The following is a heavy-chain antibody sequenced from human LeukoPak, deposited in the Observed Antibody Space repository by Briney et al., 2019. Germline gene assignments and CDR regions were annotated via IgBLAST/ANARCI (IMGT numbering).Heavy chain of an antibody. CDR2: IYTSGST. CDR3: ARGALMVFGGNYYYYMDV. D-gene: IGHD2-8*01. CDR1: GGSISSYY. Sequence: PSETLSLTCTVSGGSISSYYWSWTRQPAGKGLEWIGRIYTSGSTNYNPSLKSRVTMSVDTSKNQFSLKLSSVTAADTAVYYCARGALMVFGGNYYYYMDVWGKGTTVTVSS. V-gene: IGHV4-4*07. J-gene: IGHJ6*03.